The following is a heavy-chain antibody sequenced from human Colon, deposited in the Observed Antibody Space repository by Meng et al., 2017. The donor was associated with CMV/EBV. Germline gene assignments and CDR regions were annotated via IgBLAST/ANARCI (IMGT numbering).Heavy chain of an antibody. CDR2: ISGSGSTI. Sequence: GSSLRLSGAASGFTFRSYEMNWVRQAPGKGLEGVSYISGSGSTIYHADTVKGRFTISRDNTQSSLYLKMNSLRAEDTAVYFCARDQGYGSSSTSCYYYGMDVWGQGTAVTVSS. J-gene: IGHJ6*02. D-gene: IGHD2-2*01. V-gene: IGHV3-48*03. CDR3: ARDQGYGSSSTSCYYYGMDV. CDR1: GFTFRSYE.